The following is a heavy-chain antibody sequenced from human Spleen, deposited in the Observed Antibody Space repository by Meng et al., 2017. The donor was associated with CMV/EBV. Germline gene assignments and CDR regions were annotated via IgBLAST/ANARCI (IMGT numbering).Heavy chain of an antibody. CDR1: GYTFTSYG. Sequence: KASGYTFTSYGISWVRQAPGQGLEWMGWISAYNGNTNYAQKLQGRVTMTTDTSTSTAYMELRSLRSDDTAVYYCARDRRVVVQPYFDCWGQGTLVTVSS. J-gene: IGHJ4*02. CDR3: ARDRRVVVQPYFDC. CDR2: ISAYNGNT. D-gene: IGHD3-22*01. V-gene: IGHV1-18*01.